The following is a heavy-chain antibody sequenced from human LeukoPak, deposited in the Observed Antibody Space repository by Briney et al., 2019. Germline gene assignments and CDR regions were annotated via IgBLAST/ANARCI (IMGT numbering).Heavy chain of an antibody. CDR3: AKAKGGNPDDALDI. Sequence: GGSLSLSCAASGFTFSSYAMSWVRQAPGKGLEWVSAISGSGGSTYYADSVKGRFTISRDNSKNALYLQMNSLRAEDTAVYYCAKAKGGNPDDALDIWGQGTMVTVSS. CDR1: GFTFSSYA. V-gene: IGHV3-23*01. D-gene: IGHD4-23*01. J-gene: IGHJ3*02. CDR2: ISGSGGST.